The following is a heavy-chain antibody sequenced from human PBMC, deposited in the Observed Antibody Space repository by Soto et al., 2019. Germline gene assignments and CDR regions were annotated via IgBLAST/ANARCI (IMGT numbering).Heavy chain of an antibody. Sequence: ASVKVSCKDSVYTFNSYDINWVRQANRQGLEWMGWMNPNSGNTGYAQKFQGRVTMTRNTSISTAYMELSSLRSEDTAVYYCARGVTPYYDFWSALPYYYYYYMDVWGKGTTVTVSS. J-gene: IGHJ6*03. D-gene: IGHD3-3*01. V-gene: IGHV1-8*01. CDR1: VYTFNSYD. CDR3: ARGVTPYYDFWSALPYYYYYYMDV. CDR2: MNPNSGNT.